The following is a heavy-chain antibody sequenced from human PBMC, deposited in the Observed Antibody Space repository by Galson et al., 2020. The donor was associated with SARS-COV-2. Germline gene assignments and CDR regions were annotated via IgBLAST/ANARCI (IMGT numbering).Heavy chain of an antibody. V-gene: IGHV3-21*01. CDR2: ISSSSSYI. J-gene: IGHJ4*02. CDR1: GFTLSSYR. Sequence: NAGGPLRLSCAASGFTLSSYRMNWVRQAPGKGLEWVPSISSSSSYIYYADSVKGRFTISRDNAKNSLYLQMNSLRAEDTAVYYCARDGYDFWSGYLDYWGEGTLVTVSS. D-gene: IGHD3-3*01. CDR3: ARDGYDFWSGYLDY.